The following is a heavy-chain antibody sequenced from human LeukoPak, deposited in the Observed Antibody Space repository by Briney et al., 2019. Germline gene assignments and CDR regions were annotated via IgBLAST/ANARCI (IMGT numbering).Heavy chain of an antibody. CDR3: ARSRGSYYFDY. V-gene: IGHV3-11*03. J-gene: IGHJ4*02. Sequence: GGSLRLSCAASGFTFSDYYMSWIRQAPGKGLEWVSYISSSSSYTNYADSVKGRFTISRDNAKNSLYLQMNSLRAEDTAVCYCARSRGSYYFDYWGQGTLVTVSS. D-gene: IGHD1-26*01. CDR2: ISSSSSYT. CDR1: GFTFSDYY.